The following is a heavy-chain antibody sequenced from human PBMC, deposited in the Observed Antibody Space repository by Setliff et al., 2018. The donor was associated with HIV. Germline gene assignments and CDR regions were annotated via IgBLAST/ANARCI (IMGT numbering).Heavy chain of an antibody. CDR3: AREGARCTSVRCYTPDY. CDR2: ISRDGDTI. J-gene: IGHJ4*02. Sequence: PGGSLRLSCAGFGFIFNTYEMKWVRQAPGKGLEWLSYISRDGDTIYYADSVKGRFTVSRDDTKNSLYRQMSSLRAEDTAIYYCAREGARCTSVRCYTPDYWGQGTLVTVSS. V-gene: IGHV3-48*03. D-gene: IGHD2-2*02. CDR1: GFIFNTYE.